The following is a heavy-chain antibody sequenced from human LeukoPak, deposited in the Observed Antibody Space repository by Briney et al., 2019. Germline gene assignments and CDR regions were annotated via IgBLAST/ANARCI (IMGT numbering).Heavy chain of an antibody. Sequence: GGSLRLSCAASGFTFSSYAMSWVRQAPGKGLEWVSAISGSGGSTYYADSVKGRFTISRDNSKNTLYLRMNSLRAEDAAVYYCAKEILGIAAAGNFDYWGQGTLVTVSS. CDR3: AKEILGIAAAGNFDY. J-gene: IGHJ4*02. CDR2: ISGSGGST. V-gene: IGHV3-23*01. CDR1: GFTFSSYA. D-gene: IGHD6-13*01.